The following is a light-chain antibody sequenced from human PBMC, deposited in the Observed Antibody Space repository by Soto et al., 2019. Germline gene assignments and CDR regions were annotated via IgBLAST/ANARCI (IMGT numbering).Light chain of an antibody. Sequence: DIQMTQSPSSLSASVGDRVTITCRASQTINSYLNWYQQKPGKAPKLLISTASSLRSGVPSRFSGSRSGTDFTLTISSLQPEDFATYYCQQSYGTPRKFGQGTKVEIK. V-gene: IGKV1-39*01. CDR3: QQSYGTPRK. CDR2: TAS. CDR1: QTINSY. J-gene: IGKJ1*01.